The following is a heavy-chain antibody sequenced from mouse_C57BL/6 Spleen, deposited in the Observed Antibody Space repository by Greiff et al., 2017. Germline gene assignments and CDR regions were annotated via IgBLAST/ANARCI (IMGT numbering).Heavy chain of an antibody. Sequence: EVKLVESGGDLVKPGGSLKLSCAASGFTFSSYGMSWVRQTPDKRLEWVATISSGGSYTYYPDSVKGRFTISRDNAKNTLYLQMSSLKSEDTAMYYCARRPDGYYYAMDYWGQGTSVTVSS. V-gene: IGHV5-6*02. CDR1: GFTFSSYG. J-gene: IGHJ4*01. D-gene: IGHD2-3*01. CDR3: ARRPDGYYYAMDY. CDR2: ISSGGSYT.